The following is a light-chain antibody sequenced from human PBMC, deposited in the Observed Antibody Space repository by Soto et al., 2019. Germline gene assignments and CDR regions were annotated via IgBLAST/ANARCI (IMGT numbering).Light chain of an antibody. V-gene: IGKV1-39*01. CDR3: QQSYGTPLT. CDR1: QSISNY. CDR2: AAS. Sequence: DMEMTQSPSSLSASVGDRVTITCRASQSISNYLNWYPHKPGKVPKLLIYAASSLQSGVPPRFSGSGSGTEFTLTINSLHPEDFATYYCQQSYGTPLTFGGGTKIEIK. J-gene: IGKJ4*02.